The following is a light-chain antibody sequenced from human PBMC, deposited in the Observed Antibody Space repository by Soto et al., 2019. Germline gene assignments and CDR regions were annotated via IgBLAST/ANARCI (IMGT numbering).Light chain of an antibody. CDR2: EVT. J-gene: IGLJ1*01. V-gene: IGLV2-14*01. CDR3: SSYTTSSTYV. CDR1: SSDIGNYDF. Sequence: QSVLTQPASVSGSPGQSITLSCTGTSSDIGNYDFVSWYQQHPGKAPKLIIYEVTNRPSGISNRFSGSKSDNTASLTISGLQAADEADYYCSSYTTSSTYVFGTGTKV.